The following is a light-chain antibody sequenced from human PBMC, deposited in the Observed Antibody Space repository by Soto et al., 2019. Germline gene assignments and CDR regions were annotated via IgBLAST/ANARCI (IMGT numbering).Light chain of an antibody. V-gene: IGLV2-14*01. CDR2: EVS. Sequence: QSALTQPASVSASPGQSITISCAGTSSDVGGWPHVSWYQQHPGKAPKLVIYEVSNRPSGVSSRFSGSKSGSTASLTISGLQAEDEADYYCSSYTSSSTQVFGGGTQLTVL. CDR1: SSDVGGWPH. CDR3: SSYTSSSTQV. J-gene: IGLJ3*02.